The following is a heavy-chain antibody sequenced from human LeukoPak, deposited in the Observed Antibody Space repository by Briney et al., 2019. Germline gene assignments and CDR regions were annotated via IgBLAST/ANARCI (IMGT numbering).Heavy chain of an antibody. CDR3: ARGYSGYDHKSTYNWFDP. D-gene: IGHD5-12*01. J-gene: IGHJ5*02. CDR1: GGSISSGGYS. V-gene: IGHV4-30-2*01. Sequence: PSETLSLTCAVSGGSISSGGYSWSWIRQPPGKGLERIGYIYHSGSTYYNPSLKSRVTISVDRSKNQFSLKLSSVTAADTAVYYCARGYSGYDHKSTYNWFDPWGQGTLVTVSS. CDR2: IYHSGST.